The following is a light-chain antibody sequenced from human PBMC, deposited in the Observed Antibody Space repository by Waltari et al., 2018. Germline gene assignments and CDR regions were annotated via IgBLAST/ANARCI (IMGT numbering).Light chain of an antibody. CDR2: YDS. V-gene: IGLV3-21*04. J-gene: IGLJ1*01. CDR1: NIGSYS. CDR3: HVWHPDMDPGV. Sequence: SYSLTQPPSVSVAPGTTARITCGGDNIGSYSVHWYQQKPGQAPVWVIFYDSDRPSGIPERFSGSNSGNTATLTISSVEAGDEAKYYCHVWHPDMDPGVFGPETEVSV.